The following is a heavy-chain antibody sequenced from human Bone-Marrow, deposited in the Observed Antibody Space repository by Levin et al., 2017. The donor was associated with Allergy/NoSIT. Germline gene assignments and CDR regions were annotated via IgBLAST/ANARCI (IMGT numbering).Heavy chain of an antibody. CDR2: ISYDGSNK. J-gene: IGHJ6*02. V-gene: IGHV3-30*18. D-gene: IGHD2-15*01. CDR3: AKDQSDCSGGSCSLRLYYYYDYGMDV. CDR1: GFTFSSYG. Sequence: GGSLRLSCAASGFTFSSYGMHWVRQAPGKGLEWVAVISYDGSNKYYADSVKGRFTISRDNSKNTLYLQMNSLRAEDTAVYYCAKDQSDCSGGSCSLRLYYYYDYGMDVWGQGTTVTVSS.